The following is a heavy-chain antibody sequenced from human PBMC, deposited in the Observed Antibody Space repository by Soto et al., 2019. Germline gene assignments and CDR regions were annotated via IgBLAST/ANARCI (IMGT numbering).Heavy chain of an antibody. J-gene: IGHJ6*02. Sequence: SETLSLTCTVSGGSISSYYWSWIRQPPGKGLEWIGYIYYSGSTNYNPSLKSRVTISVDTSKNQFSLKLSSVTAADTAVYYCASLLSSCTSCPYYYGMDVWGQGTTVTVSS. D-gene: IGHD2-2*01. CDR1: GGSISSYY. CDR2: IYYSGST. V-gene: IGHV4-59*01. CDR3: ASLLSSCTSCPYYYGMDV.